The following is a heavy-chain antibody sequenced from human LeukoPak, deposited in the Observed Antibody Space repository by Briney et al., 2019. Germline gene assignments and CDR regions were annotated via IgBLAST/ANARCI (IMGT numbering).Heavy chain of an antibody. CDR3: ASLGTGDYFDY. J-gene: IGHJ4*02. Sequence: AGGSLRLSCAASGFTFSSYSMNWVRQAPGKGLEWVSVIYSGGSTYYADSVKGRFTISRGNSKNTLYLQMNSLRAEDTAVYYCASLGTGDYFDYWGQGTLVTVSS. CDR1: GFTFSSYS. V-gene: IGHV3-53*01. CDR2: IYSGGST. D-gene: IGHD3-10*01.